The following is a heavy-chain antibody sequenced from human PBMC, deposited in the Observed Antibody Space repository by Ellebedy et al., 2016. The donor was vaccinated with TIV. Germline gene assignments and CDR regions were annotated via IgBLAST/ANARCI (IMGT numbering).Heavy chain of an antibody. CDR2: IKSKTDGGTT. D-gene: IGHD6-13*01. Sequence: GESLKISCAASGSTFSNAWMSWVRQAPGKGLEWVGRIKSKTDGGTTDYAAPVKGRFTISRDDSKNTLYLQMNSLKTEDTAVYYCTTDPITASIAAGGYWGQGTLVTVSS. J-gene: IGHJ4*02. CDR3: TTDPITASIAAGGY. CDR1: GSTFSNAW. V-gene: IGHV3-15*01.